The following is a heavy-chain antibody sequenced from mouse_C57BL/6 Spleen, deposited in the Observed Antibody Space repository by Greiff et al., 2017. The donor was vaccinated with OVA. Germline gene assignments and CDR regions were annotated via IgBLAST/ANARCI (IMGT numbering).Heavy chain of an antibody. V-gene: IGHV1-61*01. Sequence: VQLQQPGAELVRPGSSVKLSCKASGYTFTSYWMDWVKQRPGQGLEWIGNIYPSDSETHYNQKFKDKATLTVDKSSSTAYMQLSSLTSEDSAVYYCARGGSSGYRAWFAYWGQGTLVTVSA. CDR1: GYTFTSYW. CDR3: ARGGSSGYRAWFAY. D-gene: IGHD3-2*02. CDR2: IYPSDSET. J-gene: IGHJ3*01.